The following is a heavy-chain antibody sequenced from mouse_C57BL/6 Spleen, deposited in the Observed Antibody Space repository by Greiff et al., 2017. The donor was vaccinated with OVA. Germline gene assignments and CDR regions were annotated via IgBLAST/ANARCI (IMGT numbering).Heavy chain of an antibody. CDR2: INPNNGGT. CDR1: GYTFTDYY. CDR3: ARHYDYVDY. J-gene: IGHJ2*01. V-gene: IGHV1-26*01. D-gene: IGHD2-4*01. Sequence: VQLQQSGPELVKPGASVKISCKASGYTFTDYYMNWVKQSHGKSLEWIGDINPNNGGTSYNQKFKGKATLTVDKSSSTAYMELRSLTSEDSAVYYCARHYDYVDYWGQGTTLTVSS.